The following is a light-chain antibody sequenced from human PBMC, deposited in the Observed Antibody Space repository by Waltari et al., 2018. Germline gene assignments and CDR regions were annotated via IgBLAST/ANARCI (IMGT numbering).Light chain of an antibody. Sequence: SYELTQPPSVSVSAGQTASITCSGDKLGHKFVCWFQQRPGQSPVLVIYQDKKRPSGSPGRFSGSNSGKTATLTISGAQPLDEAEYYCQAVDSSSDSYVFGSGTKVTV. CDR2: QDK. V-gene: IGLV3-1*01. J-gene: IGLJ1*01. CDR1: KLGHKF. CDR3: QAVDSSSDSYV.